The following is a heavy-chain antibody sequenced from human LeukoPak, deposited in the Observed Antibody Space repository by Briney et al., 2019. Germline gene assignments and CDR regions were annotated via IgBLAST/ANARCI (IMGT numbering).Heavy chain of an antibody. CDR2: INPDGSRT. CDR3: ARDLRGKSDY. CDR1: GFTFSNYW. J-gene: IGHJ4*02. D-gene: IGHD4-23*01. Sequence: GGSLRLSCAASGFTFSNYWVHWVRQAPGKGLVWVSRINPDGSRTDYADSMKGRFTISRDNAKNTLYLQMNSLRAEDTAVYFCARDLRGKSDYWGQGTLVTVSS. V-gene: IGHV3-74*01.